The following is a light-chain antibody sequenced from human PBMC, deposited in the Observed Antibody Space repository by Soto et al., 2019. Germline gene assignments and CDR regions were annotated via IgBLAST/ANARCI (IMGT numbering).Light chain of an antibody. V-gene: IGKV3-20*01. CDR3: QQYKTYRT. J-gene: IGKJ1*01. CDR2: AAS. CDR1: QSVSSSH. Sequence: EIVLTQSPGTLSLSPGERATLSCRASQSVSSSHLAWYQHKPGQAPRLLIYAASSRATGSPDRFSGSGSGTEFTLAISSLQPDDFASYYCQQYKTYRTFGQGTKVDIK.